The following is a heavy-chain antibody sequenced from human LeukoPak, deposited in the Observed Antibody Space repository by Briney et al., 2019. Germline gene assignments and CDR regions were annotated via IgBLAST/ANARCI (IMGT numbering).Heavy chain of an antibody. D-gene: IGHD3-16*01. CDR1: GFIFTSNR. V-gene: IGHV3-7*01. J-gene: IGHJ5*02. CDR3: TRGLGEHGGVSDR. Sequence: GGSLRLSCAASGFIFTSNRMNWVRQAPGEGLEWVANIKHDGSEQIYVDSVKGRFTISRDNAKDSVYLQMNSLRAEDTAVYYCTRGLGEHGGVSDRWGQGTLVIVS. CDR2: IKHDGSEQ.